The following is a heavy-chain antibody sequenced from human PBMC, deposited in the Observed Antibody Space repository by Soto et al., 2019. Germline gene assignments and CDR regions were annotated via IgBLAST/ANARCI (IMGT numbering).Heavy chain of an antibody. J-gene: IGHJ4*02. D-gene: IGHD5-12*01. CDR3: TSNVAPGY. CDR1: GFTFSNYY. Sequence: GGSLRLSCAASGFTFSNYYMSWVRQAPGQGLQWVSYISPSGTTIHYADSVKGRFTISRDNTKNSLFLQMNSLRAEDTAVYYCTSNVAPGYWGPGTLVTVSS. V-gene: IGHV3-11*01. CDR2: ISPSGTTI.